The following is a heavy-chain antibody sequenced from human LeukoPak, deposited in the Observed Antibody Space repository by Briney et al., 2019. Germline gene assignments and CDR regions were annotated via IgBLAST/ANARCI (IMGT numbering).Heavy chain of an antibody. V-gene: IGHV1-8*03. CDR2: MNPNSGNT. Sequence: ASVKVSCKASGYTFTSYDINWVRQATGQGLEWMGWMNPNSGNTGYAQKFQGRVTITRSTSISTAYMELSSLRSEDTAVYYCARLKAYGDYFRFDYWGQGTLVTVSS. CDR1: GYTFTSYD. D-gene: IGHD4-17*01. CDR3: ARLKAYGDYFRFDY. J-gene: IGHJ4*02.